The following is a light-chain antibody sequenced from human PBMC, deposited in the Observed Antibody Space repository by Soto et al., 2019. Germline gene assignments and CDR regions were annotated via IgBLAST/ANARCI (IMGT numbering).Light chain of an antibody. CDR3: QSYDSSLSGWV. CDR2: ANN. J-gene: IGLJ3*02. V-gene: IGLV1-40*01. Sequence: QSVLTQSPSVSGAPGQRVTISCTGTSSNIGAGYDVHWYQQLPGTAPKVLIYANNNRPSGVPDRFSGSKSDTSASLTITGLQAEDEADYYRQSYDSSLSGWVFGGGTKLTVL. CDR1: SSNIGAGYD.